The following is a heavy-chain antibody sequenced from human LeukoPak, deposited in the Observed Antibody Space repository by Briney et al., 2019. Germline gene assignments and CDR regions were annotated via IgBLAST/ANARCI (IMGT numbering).Heavy chain of an antibody. V-gene: IGHV3-30*02. Sequence: GGSLRLSCAASGFTFSNYGMYWVRQAPGKGLEWVAFIRFDGSNKYYADSVKGRFTISRDNAKNSLYLQMNSLRAEDTAVYYCARDPGFLTGFFDAFDIWGQGTMVTVSS. CDR1: GFTFSNYG. J-gene: IGHJ3*02. D-gene: IGHD3-9*01. CDR2: IRFDGSNK. CDR3: ARDPGFLTGFFDAFDI.